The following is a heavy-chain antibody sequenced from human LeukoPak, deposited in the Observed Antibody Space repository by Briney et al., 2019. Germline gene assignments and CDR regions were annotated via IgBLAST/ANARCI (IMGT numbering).Heavy chain of an antibody. D-gene: IGHD6-19*01. J-gene: IGHJ4*02. Sequence: GGSLRLSCAASGLTFSSYSMNWVRQAPGKGLEWVAYITSSGGTMYYADSVKGRSTISRDNAKNSLYLQMNSLRDEDTAVYYCARVYSSGWYSDYWGQGTLVTVSS. CDR3: ARVYSSGWYSDY. CDR2: ITSSGGTM. CDR1: GLTFSSYS. V-gene: IGHV3-48*02.